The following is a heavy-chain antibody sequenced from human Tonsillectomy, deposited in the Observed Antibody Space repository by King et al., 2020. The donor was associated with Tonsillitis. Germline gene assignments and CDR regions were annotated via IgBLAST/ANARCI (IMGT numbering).Heavy chain of an antibody. CDR2: INPSGGTT. CDR3: ARDRPCSSASCYGGSWFDP. J-gene: IGHJ5*02. CDR1: GYTFTSYY. Sequence: QLVQSGAEVKKPGASVKVSCKASGYTFTSYYMHWVRQAPGQGLEWMGMINPSGGTTSYAQKFQGRVTMTRDTSTNTGYMELSSLRSEDTAVYYCARDRPCSSASCYGGSWFDPWGQGTLVTVCS. V-gene: IGHV1-46*01. D-gene: IGHD2-2*01.